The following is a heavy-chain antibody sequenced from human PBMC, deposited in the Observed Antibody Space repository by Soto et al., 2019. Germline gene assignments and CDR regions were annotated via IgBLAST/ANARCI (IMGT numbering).Heavy chain of an antibody. Sequence: SGPTLVNPTQTLTLTCTFSGFSLSTSGMCVSWIRQPPGKALECLALIDWDDYKYYSTSLKTSLTISKDTSRNQVVLTMTNMDPVDTATYYWSRNHVEMATGYYYYYYGMEVWGQGTTVTVSS. V-gene: IGHV2-70*01. CDR3: SRNHVEMATGYYYYYYGMEV. J-gene: IGHJ6*02. CDR1: GFSLSTSGMC. CDR2: IDWDDYK. D-gene: IGHD5-12*01.